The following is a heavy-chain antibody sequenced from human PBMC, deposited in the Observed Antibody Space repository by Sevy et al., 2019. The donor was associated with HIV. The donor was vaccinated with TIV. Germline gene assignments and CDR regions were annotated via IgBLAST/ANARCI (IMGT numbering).Heavy chain of an antibody. V-gene: IGHV1-2*06. J-gene: IGHJ4*02. Sequence: ASVKVSSKASGYTFTGYYMHWVRQAPGQGLEWMGRINPNSGGTNYAQKFQGRVTMTRDTSISTAYMELSRLRSDDTAVYYCAREEVVVAAADYWGQGTLVTVSS. D-gene: IGHD2-15*01. CDR2: INPNSGGT. CDR3: AREEVVVAAADY. CDR1: GYTFTGYY.